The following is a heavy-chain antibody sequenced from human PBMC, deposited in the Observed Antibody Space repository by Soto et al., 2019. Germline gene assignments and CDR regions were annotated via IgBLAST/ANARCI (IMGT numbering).Heavy chain of an antibody. CDR2: IYYSGST. D-gene: IGHD3-10*01. CDR3: ARSPRGLGNFDY. V-gene: IGHV4-30-4*08. CDR1: GGSISSDC. J-gene: IGHJ4*02. Sequence: TGTECGGSISSDCWSWNIQSPGKGLEWIAYIYYSGSTYYNSSLKSRVTLSVDTAKNQFSLRVSSVTAADTAVYYCARSPRGLGNFDYWGQGTLVTVSS.